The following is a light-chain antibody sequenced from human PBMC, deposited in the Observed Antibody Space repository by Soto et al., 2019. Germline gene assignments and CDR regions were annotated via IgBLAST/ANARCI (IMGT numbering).Light chain of an antibody. Sequence: DIQMTQSPSTLSASVGDRVTITCRASQSIRSWLAWYQQKPGKALKLLIYKASSLESGVPSRFSGSGSGTEFTLTISSLQPDDFATYDCQQYNSYSTFGQGTKVEIK. V-gene: IGKV1-5*03. CDR3: QQYNSYST. CDR1: QSIRSW. J-gene: IGKJ1*01. CDR2: KAS.